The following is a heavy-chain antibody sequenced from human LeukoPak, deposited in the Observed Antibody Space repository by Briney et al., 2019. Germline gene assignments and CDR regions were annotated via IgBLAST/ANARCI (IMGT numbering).Heavy chain of an antibody. V-gene: IGHV3-9*01. D-gene: IGHD6-19*01. CDR3: ARSVSSGWYWYFDL. CDR2: ISWNSGSI. Sequence: GGSLRLSCAASGFTFDDYAMHWVRQAPGKGLEWVSGISWNSGSIGYADSVKGRFTISRDNAKNSLYLQMNSLRAEDTAVYYCARSVSSGWYWYFDLWGRGTMVTVSS. CDR1: GFTFDDYA. J-gene: IGHJ2*01.